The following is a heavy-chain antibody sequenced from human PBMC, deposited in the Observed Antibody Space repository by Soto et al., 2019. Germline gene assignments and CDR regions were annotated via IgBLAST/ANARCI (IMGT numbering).Heavy chain of an antibody. V-gene: IGHV1-18*01. J-gene: IGHJ6*02. D-gene: IGHD3-10*01. Sequence: QVPLVQSGAEVKKPGASEKVSCKASGYTFTSYGITWVRQAPGQGLEWMGWISAYNGNTNYAQKLQGRVTMTTDTSTSAAYMALRSQKSDDTAVYYYARALSFAELLPPVYYYYGMDVYGHGTTVTVAS. CDR3: ARALSFAELLPPVYYYYGMDV. CDR2: ISAYNGNT. CDR1: GYTFTSYG.